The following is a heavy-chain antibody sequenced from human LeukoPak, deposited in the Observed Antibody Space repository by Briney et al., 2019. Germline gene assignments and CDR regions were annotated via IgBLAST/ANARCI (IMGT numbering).Heavy chain of an antibody. CDR3: ARYMRYFDWLLPFDY. CDR1: GYTFTSYA. J-gene: IGHJ4*02. CDR2: INTNTGNP. V-gene: IGHV7-4-1*02. Sequence: ASVKGCCKASGYTFTSYAMNWVRQAPGQGLEWMGWINTNTGNPTYAQGFTGRFVFSLDTSVSTAYLQISSLKAEDTAVYCCARYMRYFDWLLPFDYWGQGTLVTVSS. D-gene: IGHD3-9*01.